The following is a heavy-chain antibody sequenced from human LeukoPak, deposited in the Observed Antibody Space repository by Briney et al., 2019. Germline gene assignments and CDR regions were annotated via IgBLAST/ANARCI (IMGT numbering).Heavy chain of an antibody. J-gene: IGHJ6*02. V-gene: IGHV1-69*13. CDR1: GGTFSSYA. CDR2: IIPIFGTA. CDR3: AKQESGYCSSTSCSGMDV. Sequence: PWASVKVSCKASGGTFSSYAISWVRQAPGQGLEWMGGIIPIFGTANYAQKFQGRVTITADESTSTAYMELSSLRSEDTAVYYCAKQESGYCSSTSCSGMDVWGQGTTVTVSS. D-gene: IGHD2-2*01.